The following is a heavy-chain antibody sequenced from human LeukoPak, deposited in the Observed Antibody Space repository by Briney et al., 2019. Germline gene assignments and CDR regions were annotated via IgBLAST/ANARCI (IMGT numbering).Heavy chain of an antibody. Sequence: PSQTLSLTCTVSGGSISSGDYYWSWIRQPPGKGLEWIGYIYYSGSTYYNPSLKSRVTISVDTSKNQFSLKLSSVTAADTAVYYCARDSILDEYYYDSSGYYYVLDYWGQGTLVTVSS. D-gene: IGHD3-22*01. J-gene: IGHJ4*02. V-gene: IGHV4-30-4*01. CDR1: GGSISSGDYY. CDR2: IYYSGST. CDR3: ARDSILDEYYYDSSGYYYVLDY.